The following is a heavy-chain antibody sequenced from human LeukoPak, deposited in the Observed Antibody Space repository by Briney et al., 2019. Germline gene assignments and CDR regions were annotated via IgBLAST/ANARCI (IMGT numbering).Heavy chain of an antibody. Sequence: ASVKVSCKASGYTFTNYGITWVRQAPGQGLEWMAWISGYNGKTNYAQNLQGRVTMTTDTSTSTAYMDLRSLRSDDTAVYYCARDYGEGRVATVPLAYWGQGTLVTVSS. D-gene: IGHD5-12*01. J-gene: IGHJ4*02. CDR3: ARDYGEGRVATVPLAY. CDR2: ISGYNGKT. CDR1: GYTFTNYG. V-gene: IGHV1-18*04.